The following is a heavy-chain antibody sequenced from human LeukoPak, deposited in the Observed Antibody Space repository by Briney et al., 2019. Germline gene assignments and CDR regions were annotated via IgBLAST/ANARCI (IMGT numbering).Heavy chain of an antibody. CDR2: INAGNGNT. J-gene: IGHJ3*02. CDR3: ARSTGLSPGADDAFDI. V-gene: IGHV1-3*01. CDR1: GYTFTSYA. D-gene: IGHD1-14*01. Sequence: GGSLRLSCAASGYTFTSYAMHWVRQAPGQRLEWMGWINAGNGNTKYSQKFQGRVTITRDTSASTAYMELSSLRSEDTAVYYCARSTGLSPGADDAFDIWGQGTMVTVSS.